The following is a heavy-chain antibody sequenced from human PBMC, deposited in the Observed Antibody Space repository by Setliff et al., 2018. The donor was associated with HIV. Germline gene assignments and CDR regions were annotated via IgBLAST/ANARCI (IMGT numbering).Heavy chain of an antibody. D-gene: IGHD5-12*01. CDR2: IIPIFGTA. Sequence: AASVKFSCKASGGTFSSYAISWVRQAPGQGLEWMGGIIPIFGTANYAQKFQGRVTITTDESTSTAYMELSSLRSEDTAVYYCASGRTVVATIHYYYYYYIDVWGKGTTVTVSS. J-gene: IGHJ6*03. V-gene: IGHV1-69*05. CDR3: ASGRTVVATIHYYYYYYIDV. CDR1: GGTFSSYA.